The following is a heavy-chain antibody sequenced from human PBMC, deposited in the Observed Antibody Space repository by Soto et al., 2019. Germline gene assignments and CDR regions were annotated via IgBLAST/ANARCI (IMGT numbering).Heavy chain of an antibody. Sequence: SQTLSLTCDISGDSVSSNSAAWNWIRQSPSRGLEWLGRTYYRSKWYNDYAVSVKSRITINPDTSKNQFSLQLNSVTPEDTAVYYCARGSGYCSGCNCYRDGMAVWSQGTTVTVSS. CDR2: TYYRSKWYN. J-gene: IGHJ6*02. D-gene: IGHD2-15*01. V-gene: IGHV6-1*01. CDR1: GDSVSSNSAA. CDR3: ARGSGYCSGCNCYRDGMAV.